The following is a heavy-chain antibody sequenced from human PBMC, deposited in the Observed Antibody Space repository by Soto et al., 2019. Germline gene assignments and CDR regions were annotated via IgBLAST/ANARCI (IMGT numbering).Heavy chain of an antibody. CDR2: ISDSGDSI. J-gene: IGHJ4*02. V-gene: IGHV3-48*03. D-gene: IGHD2-21*01. CDR3: ARSQFHSFDY. Sequence: GGSLRLSCVVSGFTFSRDEMHWVRQAPGKGLEWLSYISDSGDSIYYADSVKGRFTISRDNAKNSLYLQMHSLRAGDTALYYCARSQFHSFDYWGQGTLVTVSS. CDR1: GFTFSRDE.